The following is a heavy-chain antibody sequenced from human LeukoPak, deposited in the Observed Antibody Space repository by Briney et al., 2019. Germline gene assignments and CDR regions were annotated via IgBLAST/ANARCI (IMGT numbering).Heavy chain of an antibody. V-gene: IGHV2-26*01. CDR3: ARITGYCSGGSCRYFDY. CDR1: GFSLSNARMG. D-gene: IGHD2-15*01. CDR2: IFSNDEK. J-gene: IGHJ4*02. Sequence: ESGPVLVKPTETLTLTCTVSGFSLSNARMGVGWIRQPPGKALEWLAHIFSNDEKSYSTSLKSRLTISKDTSKSQVVLTMTNMDPVDTATYYCARITGYCSGGSCRYFDYWGQGTLVTVSS.